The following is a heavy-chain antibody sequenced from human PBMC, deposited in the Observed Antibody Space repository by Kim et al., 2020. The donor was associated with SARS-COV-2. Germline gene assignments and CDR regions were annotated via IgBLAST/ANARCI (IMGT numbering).Heavy chain of an antibody. D-gene: IGHD1-26*01. V-gene: IGHV3-21*01. CDR3: ARGRYSGSY. J-gene: IGHJ4*02. CDR1: GFIFSSFI. Sequence: GGSLRLSCAASGFIFSSFIMNWVRQAPGKGLEWVSSIDSSSSNIHYADSLKGRNTISRDNAKNSLYLRMDSLRADDTAVYYCARGRYSGSYWGRGTLVTV. CDR2: IDSSSSNI.